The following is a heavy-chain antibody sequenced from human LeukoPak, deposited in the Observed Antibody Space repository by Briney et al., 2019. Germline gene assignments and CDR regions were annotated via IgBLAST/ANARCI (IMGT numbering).Heavy chain of an antibody. J-gene: IGHJ4*02. CDR1: GGSISSYY. D-gene: IGHD1-26*01. V-gene: IGHV4-59*08. CDR2: IYYSGST. CDR3: ARQGGWRGATDY. Sequence: PSETLSLTCTVSGGSISSYYWSWIRQPPGKGLEWIGYIYYSGSTNYNPSLKSRVNISVDTSKNQFSLKLSSVTAADTAVYYCARQGGWRGATDYWGQGTLVTVSS.